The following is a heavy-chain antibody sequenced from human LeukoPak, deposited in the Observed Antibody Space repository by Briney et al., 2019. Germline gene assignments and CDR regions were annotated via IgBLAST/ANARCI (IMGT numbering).Heavy chain of an antibody. CDR2: ISGSGGST. Sequence: PGGSLRLSCATSEFTFSSYGMTWVRQAPGKGLEWVSSISGSGGSTYYADSVQGRFTISRDNSKNTLYLQMNSLRSEDTAVYYCAKDPNGDYIGTFDIWGQGQWSPSLQ. D-gene: IGHD4-17*01. CDR1: EFTFSSYG. V-gene: IGHV3-23*01. CDR3: AKDPNGDYIGTFDI. J-gene: IGHJ3*02.